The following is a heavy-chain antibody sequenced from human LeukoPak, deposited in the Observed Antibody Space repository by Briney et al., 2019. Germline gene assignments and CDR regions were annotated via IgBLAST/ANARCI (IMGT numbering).Heavy chain of an antibody. CDR3: ARAAGYGDYDLDY. D-gene: IGHD4-17*01. V-gene: IGHV3-7*01. CDR1: GFTFSSYW. CDR2: IKQDGSEK. J-gene: IGHJ4*02. Sequence: GGSLRLSCAASGFTFSSYWMSWVRQAPGKGLEWVANIKQDGSEKYYVDSVKGRFTISRENAKNSLYLQMNSLRAEDTAVYYCARAAGYGDYDLDYWGQGTLVTVSS.